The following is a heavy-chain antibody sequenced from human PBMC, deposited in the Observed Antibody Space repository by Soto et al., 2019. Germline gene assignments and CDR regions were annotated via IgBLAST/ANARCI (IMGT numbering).Heavy chain of an antibody. J-gene: IGHJ4*02. CDR3: ARADYGDYFDY. D-gene: IGHD4-17*01. V-gene: IGHV4-59*01. CDR2: IYYSGST. CDR1: GGSISSYY. Sequence: SETLSLTCTVSGGSISSYYWSWIRQPPGRGLEWIGYIYYSGSTNYNPSLKSRVTISVDTSKNQFSLKLSSVTAADTAVYYCARADYGDYFDYWGQGTLVTVSS.